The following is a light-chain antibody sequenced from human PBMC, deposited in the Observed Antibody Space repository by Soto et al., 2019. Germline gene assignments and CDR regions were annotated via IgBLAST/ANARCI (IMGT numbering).Light chain of an antibody. CDR1: SSDVGGYNY. CDR2: DVS. V-gene: IGLV2-14*01. CDR3: SSYTSSSTLYV. Sequence: ALTQPASVSGSPGQSITISCTGTSSDVGGYNYVSWYQQHPGKAPKLMIYDVSNRPSGVSNRFSGSKSGNTASLTISGLQAEDEADYYCSSYTSSSTLYVFGSGTKVTVL. J-gene: IGLJ1*01.